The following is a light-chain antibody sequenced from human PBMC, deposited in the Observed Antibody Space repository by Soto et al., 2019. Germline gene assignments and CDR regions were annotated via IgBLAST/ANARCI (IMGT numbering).Light chain of an antibody. V-gene: IGKV1-39*01. CDR1: QSVSSF. CDR3: QQSSNTPFT. Sequence: DIPMTQSPSSLSASVGDRVTITCRASQSVSSFLNWYQLRPGKAPKLLVYASYSLQSGVPSRFSGSGSGTDFTLTISSLQPEDFATYYCQQSSNTPFTFGPGTTVDI. CDR2: ASY. J-gene: IGKJ3*01.